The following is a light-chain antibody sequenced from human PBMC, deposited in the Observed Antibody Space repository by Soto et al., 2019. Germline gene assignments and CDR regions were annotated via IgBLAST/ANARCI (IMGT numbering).Light chain of an antibody. CDR1: QTVSSN. J-gene: IGKJ2*01. CDR2: NTS. CDR3: QQYNNWPRT. Sequence: TVMTQSPVTLSVSPGERATLSCRASQTVSSNLAWYQQKPGQIPSLLIYNTSTRATGIPARFSGSGSGTDFTLTISSPQSDDVAIYYCQQYNNWPRTFGQGTKLEI. V-gene: IGKV3-15*01.